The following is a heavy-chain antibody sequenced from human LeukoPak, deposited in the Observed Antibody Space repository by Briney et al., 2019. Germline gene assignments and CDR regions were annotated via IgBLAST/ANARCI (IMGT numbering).Heavy chain of an antibody. V-gene: IGHV3-23*01. CDR3: AKAGYCSGGSCYSADY. CDR2: ISGSGGST. CDR1: GFTSSSYA. D-gene: IGHD2-15*01. J-gene: IGHJ4*02. Sequence: GGSLRLSCAASGFTSSSYAMSWVSQAPGKGLEWVSAISGSGGSTYYADSVKGRFTISRDNSKNTLYLQMNSLRAEGTAVYYCAKAGYCSGGSCYSADYWGQGTLVTVSS.